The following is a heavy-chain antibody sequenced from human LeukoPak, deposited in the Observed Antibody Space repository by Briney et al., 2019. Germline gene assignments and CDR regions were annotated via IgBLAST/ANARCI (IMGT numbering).Heavy chain of an antibody. J-gene: IGHJ4*02. V-gene: IGHV1-69-2*01. CDR2: VDPEDGET. Sequence: ASVKVSCKASGYTFTDYYMHWVQQAPGKGLEWMGRVDPEDGETIYAEKFQGRVTITADTSTDTAYMELSSLRSEDTAVYYCATDLPDNWGQGTLVTVSS. CDR3: ATDLPDN. CDR1: GYTFTDYY.